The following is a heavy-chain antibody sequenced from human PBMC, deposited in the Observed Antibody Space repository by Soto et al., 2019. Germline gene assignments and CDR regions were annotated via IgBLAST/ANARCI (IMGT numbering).Heavy chain of an antibody. J-gene: IGHJ4*02. CDR1: GFSLSSSGVG. V-gene: IGHV2-5*02. Sequence: SGPTLVNPTQTLTLTCTFSGFSLSSSGVGVGWIRQPPGKALEWLALIYWDNDKRYSPSLKSRLTITKDTSKNQVVLTMTNMDPVDTATYYCAHTYDSTDFDDYGSFVHWGQGTLVTVSS. D-gene: IGHD3-22*01. CDR2: IYWDNDK. CDR3: AHTYDSTDFDDYGSFVH.